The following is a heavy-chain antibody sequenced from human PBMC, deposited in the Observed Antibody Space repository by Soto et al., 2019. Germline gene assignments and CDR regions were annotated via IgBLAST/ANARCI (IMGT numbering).Heavy chain of an antibody. CDR3: ARGSLRGGNWYFDL. CDR1: GDSVSSNSAA. Sequence: TLSLTCAISGDSVSSNSAAWNWIRQSPSRGLEWLGRTYYRSKWYNDYAVSVKSRITINPDTSKNQFSLHLNSVTPEDTAVYYCARGSLRGGNWYFDLWGRGTLVTVSS. V-gene: IGHV6-1*01. CDR2: TYYRSKWYN. J-gene: IGHJ2*01. D-gene: IGHD3-16*01.